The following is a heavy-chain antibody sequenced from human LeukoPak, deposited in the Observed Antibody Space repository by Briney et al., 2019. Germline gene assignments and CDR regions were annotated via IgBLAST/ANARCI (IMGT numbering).Heavy chain of an antibody. D-gene: IGHD5-12*01. CDR3: VRGGPTTDGYLYFDF. Sequence: GRSLRLSCAASGFPFRGYGMHWVRQAPGKGLESVALMWSDGFNTDYADSVKGRFTISRDNSKNTLYLQMNNVRAGDTALYYCVRGGPTTDGYLYFDFWGQGALVTVSS. CDR1: GFPFRGYG. V-gene: IGHV3-33*01. J-gene: IGHJ4*02. CDR2: MWSDGFNT.